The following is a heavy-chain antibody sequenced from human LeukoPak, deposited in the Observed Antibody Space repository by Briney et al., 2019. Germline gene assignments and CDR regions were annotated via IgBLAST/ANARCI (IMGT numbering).Heavy chain of an antibody. V-gene: IGHV4-39*01. Sequence: PSETLSLTCTVSGGSISSYSYYWGWIRQPPGKGLEWIGSIYYSGSTYYKSSLKSRVTISVDTSKNQFSLKLSSVTAAGTAVYHCARHDSSTWYVDFWGQGILVTASS. D-gene: IGHD6-13*01. CDR2: IYYSGST. CDR1: GGSISSYSYY. CDR3: ARHDSSTWYVDF. J-gene: IGHJ4*02.